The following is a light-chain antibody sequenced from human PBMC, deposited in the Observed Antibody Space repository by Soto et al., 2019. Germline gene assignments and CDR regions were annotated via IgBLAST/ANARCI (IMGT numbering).Light chain of an antibody. CDR1: QSVSSSN. Sequence: DIVLTQSPGTLSLSPGERATLSWRASQSVSSSNLAWYQQKPGQTPRLLIYGASNRATGIPDRFSGSGSGTDFTLTISRLEPEDFAVFYCQQYDTSPMTFGQGTKVEI. CDR2: GAS. J-gene: IGKJ1*01. V-gene: IGKV3-20*01. CDR3: QQYDTSPMT.